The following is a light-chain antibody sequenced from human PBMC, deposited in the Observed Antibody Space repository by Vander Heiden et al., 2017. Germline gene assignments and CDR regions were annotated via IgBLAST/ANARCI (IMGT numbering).Light chain of an antibody. Sequence: DIQMPQSPSSLSASAGDRVTITCRASQSISSYLNWYQQKPGKVPHLLIYAASSLQSGVPSRFSGSGSGTDFTLTISSLQPEDFATYYCQQSYRTPITFGQGTRLEI. CDR3: QQSYRTPIT. V-gene: IGKV1-39*01. CDR2: AAS. CDR1: QSISSY. J-gene: IGKJ5*01.